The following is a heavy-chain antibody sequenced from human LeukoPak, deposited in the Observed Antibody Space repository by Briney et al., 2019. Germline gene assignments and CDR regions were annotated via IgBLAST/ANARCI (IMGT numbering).Heavy chain of an antibody. CDR2: ISSSGSTI. J-gene: IGHJ6*04. D-gene: IGHD3-10*02. Sequence: GGSLRLSCAASGFTFSSYEMDWVRQAPGKGLEWVSYISSSGSTIYYADSVKGRFTISRDNDKNSLYLQMNSLRAEDTAVYYCAELGITMIGGVWGKGTTVTISS. CDR3: AELGITMIGGV. CDR1: GFTFSSYE. V-gene: IGHV3-48*03.